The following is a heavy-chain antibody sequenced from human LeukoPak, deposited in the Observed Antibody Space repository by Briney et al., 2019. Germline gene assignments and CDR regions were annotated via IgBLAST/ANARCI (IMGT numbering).Heavy chain of an antibody. Sequence: GRSLRLSCAASGFTFDDYAMHLVRQAPWEGLEWVSGISWNSGSIGYADSVKGRFTISRDNAKNSLYLQMNSLRAEDTALYYCAKGSFDIWGQGTMVTVSS. CDR2: ISWNSGSI. CDR3: AKGSFDI. CDR1: GFTFDDYA. V-gene: IGHV3-9*01. J-gene: IGHJ3*02.